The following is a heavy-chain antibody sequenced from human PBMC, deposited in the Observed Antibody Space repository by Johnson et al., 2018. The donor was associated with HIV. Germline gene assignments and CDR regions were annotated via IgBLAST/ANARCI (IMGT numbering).Heavy chain of an antibody. J-gene: IGHJ3*01. CDR3: ARQTLRAFDV. V-gene: IGHV3-30*14. CDR2: ISFDGNNE. Sequence: VHLVESGGGVVQPGRSLRLSCAASGFIFRNFPMHWVRQAPGKGLEWVALISFDGNNEYYSDSVKGRFTISRDNSKNILYLQMNTLRPEDTALYYCARQTLRAFDVWGPGTMVTVSS. CDR1: GFIFRNFP.